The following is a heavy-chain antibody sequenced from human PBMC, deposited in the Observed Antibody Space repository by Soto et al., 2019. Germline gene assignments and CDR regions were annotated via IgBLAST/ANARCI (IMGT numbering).Heavy chain of an antibody. CDR1: GGSISRGGYY. V-gene: IGHV4-31*03. CDR2: IYYSGST. J-gene: IGHJ5*02. CDR3: ARSVFP. Sequence: QVQLQESGPGLVKPSQTLSLTCTVSGGSISRGGYYWTWIRQHPGKGLEWIGYIYYSGSTYYNPSLKSRLTISLDTSKNQFSLTLSSVTAADTAVYDCARSVFPWGQGTLVTVSS.